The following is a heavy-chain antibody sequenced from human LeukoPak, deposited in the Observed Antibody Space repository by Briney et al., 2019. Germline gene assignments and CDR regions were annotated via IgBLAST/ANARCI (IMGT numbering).Heavy chain of an antibody. Sequence: PGGSLRLSCAASGFSFTSYAMSWVRRAPGKGLEWVSGISGSGGTTYYADSVKGRFTISRDNSKNTLYLEMNSLRAEDTAIYYCAKDVRWGYSSGWYCFDYWGQGTLVTVSS. D-gene: IGHD6-19*01. CDR2: ISGSGGTT. V-gene: IGHV3-23*01. CDR3: AKDVRWGYSSGWYCFDY. CDR1: GFSFTSYA. J-gene: IGHJ4*02.